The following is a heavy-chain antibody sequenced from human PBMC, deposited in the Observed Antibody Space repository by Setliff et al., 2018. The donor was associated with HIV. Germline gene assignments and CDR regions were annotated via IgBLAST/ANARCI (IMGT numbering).Heavy chain of an antibody. J-gene: IGHJ5*02. D-gene: IGHD3-16*01. CDR2: IIPILDTT. CDR3: ARDLDEAVKDADNYVPLDL. Sequence: GASVKVSCKAAGGTFNNYVFSWVRKASGRGLEWIGTIIPILDTTNYAQKFQDRVTITTDESTSTAYMELRSLTSEDTAVYYCARDLDEAVKDADNYVPLDLWGQGTLVTVSS. V-gene: IGHV1-69*11. CDR1: GGTFNNYV.